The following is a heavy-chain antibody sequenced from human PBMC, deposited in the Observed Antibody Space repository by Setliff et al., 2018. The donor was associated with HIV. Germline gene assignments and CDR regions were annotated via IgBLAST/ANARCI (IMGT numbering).Heavy chain of an antibody. Sequence: SETLSLTCTVSGGSISGYYWSWIRQSPGKGLEWIGYIYTSGSTKYNPSLKSRVTISLGSSKNQFSLKLSSVTAADTAVYYCASGREAVAGALHFDYWGQGTLVTVS. D-gene: IGHD6-19*01. J-gene: IGHJ4*02. CDR2: IYTSGST. V-gene: IGHV4-4*08. CDR3: ASGREAVAGALHFDY. CDR1: GGSISGYY.